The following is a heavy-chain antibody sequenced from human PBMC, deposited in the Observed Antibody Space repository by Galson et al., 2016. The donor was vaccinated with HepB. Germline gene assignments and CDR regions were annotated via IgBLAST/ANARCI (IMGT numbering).Heavy chain of an antibody. CDR1: YG. V-gene: IGHV3-30*18. J-gene: IGHJ4*02. D-gene: IGHD2/OR15-2a*01. CDR2: DSMDGRRK. CDR3: AKRHEYCPPVGCSVDY. Sequence: YGMHWVRQAPGKGLEWVAADSMDGRRKFYSDSVKGRFTISRDNSNNMLFLQMDSLRPDDTAVYYCAKRHEYCPPVGCSVDYWGQGTLVSVSS.